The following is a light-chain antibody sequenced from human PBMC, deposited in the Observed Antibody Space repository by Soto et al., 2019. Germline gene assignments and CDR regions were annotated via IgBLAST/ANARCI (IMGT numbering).Light chain of an antibody. Sequence: QSALTQPPSVSGSPGQSITISCTGTSSDVGGYNYVSWYQQHPGKAPKLMIYAVSNRPSGVSNRFSGSKSGNTATLTISGLQAEDEADYYCCSYTGSGTYVFGTGTKLTVL. CDR3: CSYTGSGTYV. CDR2: AVS. J-gene: IGLJ1*01. CDR1: SSDVGGYNY. V-gene: IGLV2-14*01.